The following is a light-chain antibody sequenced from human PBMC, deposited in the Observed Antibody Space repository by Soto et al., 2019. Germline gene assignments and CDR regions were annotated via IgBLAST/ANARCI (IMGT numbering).Light chain of an antibody. J-gene: IGKJ1*01. Sequence: EIVLTQSPGTLSLSPGERATLSCRASQSVSSSYLAWYLQKPGQAPMLLIYGASTRATGIPGRFSGSGSGTAFTLPISRLQPEDFSVYYCLQYGSSPGTFGQGTKVEIK. CDR2: GAS. CDR1: QSVSSSY. CDR3: LQYGSSPGT. V-gene: IGKV3-20*01.